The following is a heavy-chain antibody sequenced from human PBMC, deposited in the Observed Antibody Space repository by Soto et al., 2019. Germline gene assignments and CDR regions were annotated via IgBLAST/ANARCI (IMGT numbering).Heavy chain of an antibody. CDR2: ISGSGYAT. Sequence: GGSLRLSCAASGFTFSIYAMSWVRQAPGKGLEWVSVISGSGYATYYADSVKGRFTISRDNSKNTLYLQMNSLRAEDTAVYYCAKDFGMGETGTMQVFQHWGQGTLVTVSS. CDR1: GFTFSIYA. CDR3: AKDFGMGETGTMQVFQH. J-gene: IGHJ1*01. D-gene: IGHD6-13*01. V-gene: IGHV3-23*01.